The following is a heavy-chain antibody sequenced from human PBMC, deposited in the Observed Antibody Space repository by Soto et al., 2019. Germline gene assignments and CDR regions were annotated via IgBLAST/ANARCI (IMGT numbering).Heavy chain of an antibody. Sequence: GGSLRLSCAASGFTFDDYAMHWVRQAPGKGLEWVSGISWNSGSTGYADSVKGRFTISRDNAKNSLYLQMNSLRAEDTVLYYWAKGFGGDPNDAFDIWGQGTMVTVSS. J-gene: IGHJ3*02. D-gene: IGHD3-16*01. CDR1: GFTFDDYA. V-gene: IGHV3-9*01. CDR3: AKGFGGDPNDAFDI. CDR2: ISWNSGST.